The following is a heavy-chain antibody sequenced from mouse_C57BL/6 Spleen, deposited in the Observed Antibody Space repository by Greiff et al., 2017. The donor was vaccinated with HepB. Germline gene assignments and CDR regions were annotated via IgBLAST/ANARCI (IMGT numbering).Heavy chain of an antibody. D-gene: IGHD2-5*01. V-gene: IGHV1-4*01. CDR1: GYTFTSYT. CDR2: INPSSGYT. Sequence: QVQLQQSGAELARPGASVKMSCKASGYTFTSYTMHWVKQRPGQGLEWIGYINPSSGYTKYNQKFKDKATLTADKYSSTAYMQLSSLTSEDSAVYYCARGGYSTHIDYWGQGTTLTVSS. J-gene: IGHJ2*01. CDR3: ARGGYSTHIDY.